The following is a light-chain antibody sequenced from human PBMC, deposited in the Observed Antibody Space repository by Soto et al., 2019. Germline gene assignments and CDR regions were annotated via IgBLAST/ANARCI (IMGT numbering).Light chain of an antibody. CDR2: GNS. CDR1: SSNIGAGYD. CDR3: QFYDSSLSV. V-gene: IGLV1-40*01. Sequence: QSALTQPPSVSGAPGQRVTISCTGSSSNIGAGYDVHWYQQLPGTAPKLLIYGNSNRPSGVPDRFSGSKSGTSASLAITGLQVEDEADYYSQFYDSSLSVFGTGTKVTVL. J-gene: IGLJ1*01.